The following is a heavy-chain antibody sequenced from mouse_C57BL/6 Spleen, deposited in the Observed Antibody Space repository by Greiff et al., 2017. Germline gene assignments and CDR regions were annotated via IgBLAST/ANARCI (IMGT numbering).Heavy chain of an antibody. V-gene: IGHV1-64*01. D-gene: IGHD2-2*01. CDR3: ASGYDKEFAY. Sequence: QVQLQQPGAELVKPGASVKLSCKASGYTFTSYWMHWVKQRPGQGLEWIGMIHPNSGSTNYNEKFKSKATLTVDKSSSTAYMQLSSLTSEDSAVYYWASGYDKEFAYWGQGTLVTVSA. J-gene: IGHJ3*01. CDR2: IHPNSGST. CDR1: GYTFTSYW.